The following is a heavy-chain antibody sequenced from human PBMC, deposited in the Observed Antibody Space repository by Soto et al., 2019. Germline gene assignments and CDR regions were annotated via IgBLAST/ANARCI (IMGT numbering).Heavy chain of an antibody. CDR1: GLTFSNDE. CDR2: IRGKGDGGAT. J-gene: IGHJ4*02. V-gene: IGHV3-15*07. Sequence: EVQLVESGGGLVKPGGSLRLSCAASGLTFSNDEMTWVRQAPGKGLEWVGRIRGKGDGGATDYAAPVKSRFNILRDDSENMVYLQMDSLKTEFTAVYYFTAGGAGRGLSFWGQGTLVTVSS. CDR3: TAGGAGRGLSF. D-gene: IGHD3-22*01.